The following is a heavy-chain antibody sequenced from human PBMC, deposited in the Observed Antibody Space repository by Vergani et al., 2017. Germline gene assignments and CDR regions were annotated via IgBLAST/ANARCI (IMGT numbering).Heavy chain of an antibody. V-gene: IGHV3-21*01. CDR2: ISSSSSYI. CDR3: ARDRYDFWSGYYKSDDY. D-gene: IGHD3-3*01. J-gene: IGHJ4*02. CDR1: GFTFSSYS. Sequence: EVQLVESGGGLVQPGGSLRLSCAASGFTFSSYSMNWVRQAPGKGLEWVSSISSSSSYIYYADSVKGRFTISRDNAKNSLYLQMNSLRAEDTAVYYCARDRYDFWSGYYKSDDYWGQGTLVTVSS.